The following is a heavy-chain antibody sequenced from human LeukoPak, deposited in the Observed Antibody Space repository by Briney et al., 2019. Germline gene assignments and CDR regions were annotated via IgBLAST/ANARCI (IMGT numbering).Heavy chain of an antibody. CDR2: IYASGST. Sequence: SETLSLICTVSGGSISHYYWTWIRQPPGKGLEWIGYIYASGSTIYNPSLKSRVTISVDTSRNQFSLNLSSVTAADTAVYYCARAYYDFRSGYSYYMDVWGKGTTVTVSS. V-gene: IGHV4-59*13. D-gene: IGHD3-3*01. CDR1: GGSISHYY. J-gene: IGHJ6*03. CDR3: ARAYYDFRSGYSYYMDV.